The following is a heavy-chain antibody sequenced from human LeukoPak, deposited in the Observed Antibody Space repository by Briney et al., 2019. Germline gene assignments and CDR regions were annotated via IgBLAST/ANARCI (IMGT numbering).Heavy chain of an antibody. V-gene: IGHV1-46*01. J-gene: IGHJ4*02. CDR2: INPSGGST. Sequence: ASVKVSCKASGYTFTNYYIHWVRRAPGQGLEWMGLINPSGGSTSYAQKFQGRLTMTRDTSTSTVYMELSSLRSEDTAVYYCARAHGYCSSTSCYSYDYWGQGTLVTVSS. CDR3: ARAHGYCSSTSCYSYDY. D-gene: IGHD2-2*03. CDR1: GYTFTNYY.